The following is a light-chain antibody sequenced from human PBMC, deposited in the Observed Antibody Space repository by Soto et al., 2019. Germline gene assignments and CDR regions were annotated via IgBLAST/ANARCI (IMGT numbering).Light chain of an antibody. J-gene: IGKJ1*01. CDR3: QQADRFPLT. Sequence: DIQMTQSPSSVSASVGDRVTITCRASQDIRTYLAWYQWKPGKAPNLLIFAASSLQSGIPSRFSGSGSGTDFTLTISSLQPEDFATYYCQQADRFPLTFGQGTKVEIK. V-gene: IGKV1D-12*01. CDR2: AAS. CDR1: QDIRTY.